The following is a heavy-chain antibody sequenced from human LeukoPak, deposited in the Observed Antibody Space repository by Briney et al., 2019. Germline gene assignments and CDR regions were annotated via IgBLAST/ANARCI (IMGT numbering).Heavy chain of an antibody. CDR2: INEDGSDK. V-gene: IGHV3-7*05. J-gene: IGHJ4*02. CDR1: GFTFSSSW. Sequence: GGSLRVSCAASGFTFSSSWMTWVRQAPGKGLEWVAHINEDGSDKYYVDSVTGRFSISRDNTKNSLYLRMSSLRAEDTAVYYCATWSNAWEFDYWGQGTLVSVSS. CDR3: ATWSNAWEFDY. D-gene: IGHD1-26*01.